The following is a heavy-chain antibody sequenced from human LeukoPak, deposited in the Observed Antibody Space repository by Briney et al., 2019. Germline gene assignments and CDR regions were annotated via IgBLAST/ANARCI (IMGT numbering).Heavy chain of an antibody. Sequence: PSETLSLTCTVSGGSISSYYWSWVRQPPGKGLEWIGYIYYSGSTNYNPSLKSRVTISVDTSKNQFSLKLSSVTAADTAVYYCAGEGGSGIDYWGQGTLVTVSS. CDR2: IYYSGST. CDR3: AGEGGSGIDY. J-gene: IGHJ4*02. CDR1: GGSISSYY. V-gene: IGHV4-59*01. D-gene: IGHD3-10*01.